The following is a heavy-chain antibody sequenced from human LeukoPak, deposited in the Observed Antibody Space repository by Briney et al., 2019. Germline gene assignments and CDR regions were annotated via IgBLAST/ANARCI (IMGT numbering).Heavy chain of an antibody. CDR1: GVIFEQYG. V-gene: IGHV3-9*01. J-gene: IGHJ4*02. D-gene: IGHD6-19*01. CDR2: ISWNGVTI. CDR3: VKDISGWSYFDY. Sequence: GGSLRLSCEVPGVIFEQYGMHWVRQAPGKGLEWVAGISWNGVTINYGDSVKGRFTISRDNAKSFLYLQMNSLRPEDTALYYCVKDISGWSYFDYWGQGTRVTVSP.